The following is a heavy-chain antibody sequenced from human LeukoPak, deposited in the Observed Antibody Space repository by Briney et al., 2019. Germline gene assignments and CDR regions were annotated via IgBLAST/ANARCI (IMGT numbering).Heavy chain of an antibody. CDR3: AKDPRVRGVIIKGYY. CDR1: GFTFSSYG. CDR2: LSYDGSNK. Sequence: PGRSLRLSCAASGFTFSSYGMHWFRQAPGKGLGGGPVLSYDGSNKYFADSVKGRFTISRDNSKNTLYLQMNSLRAEDTAVYYCAKDPRVRGVIIKGYYWGQGTLVTVSS. J-gene: IGHJ4*02. V-gene: IGHV3-30*18. D-gene: IGHD3-10*01.